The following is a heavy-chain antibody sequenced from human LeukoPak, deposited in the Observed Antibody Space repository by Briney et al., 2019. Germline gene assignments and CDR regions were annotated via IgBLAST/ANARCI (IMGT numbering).Heavy chain of an antibody. CDR1: GFTFSGFTFSSYA. CDR3: ARGPYDYGDYEPPDY. V-gene: IGHV3-30-3*01. CDR2: VSNDDSIK. D-gene: IGHD4-17*01. Sequence: PGGSLRLSCAASGFTFSGFTFSSYAMHWVRQAPGKGLEWVAVVSNDDSIKYYAESLKGRLTISRDNSKNTLYLQMNSLRAEDTAVYYCARGPYDYGDYEPPDYWGQGTLVTVSS. J-gene: IGHJ4*02.